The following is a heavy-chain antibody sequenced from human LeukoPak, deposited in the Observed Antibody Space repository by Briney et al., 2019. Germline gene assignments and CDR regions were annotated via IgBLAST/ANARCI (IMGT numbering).Heavy chain of an antibody. D-gene: IGHD4-11*01. CDR3: AKDLYSNYGPADY. J-gene: IGHJ4*02. CDR2: INGGGVNT. Sequence: GGSLRLPCAASGFTFSSYAMSWVRQAPGKGLEWVSTINGGGVNTHYADSVGGRFTISRDNSKNTLFLQMNSLRDEDTAVYYCAKDLYSNYGPADYWGQGNLVTVSS. V-gene: IGHV3-23*01. CDR1: GFTFSSYA.